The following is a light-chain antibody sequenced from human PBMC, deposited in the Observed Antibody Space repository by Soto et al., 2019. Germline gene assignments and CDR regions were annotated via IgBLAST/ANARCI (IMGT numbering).Light chain of an antibody. V-gene: IGKV1-9*01. CDR1: HDISTY. CDR2: EAS. Sequence: DIQLTQSPSLLSASVGNRVTITCRASHDISTYLAWYQQKPGKAPKLMIYEASTLQSGVPSRFSGSGSGTEFTLTISGLLPEDFATYHCQQHNTLPFTFGQGTRL. CDR3: QQHNTLPFT. J-gene: IGKJ5*01.